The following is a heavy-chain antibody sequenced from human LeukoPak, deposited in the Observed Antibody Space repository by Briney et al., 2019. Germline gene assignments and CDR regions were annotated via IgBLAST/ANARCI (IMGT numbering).Heavy chain of an antibody. V-gene: IGHV3-33*01. CDR2: IWYDGSNK. D-gene: IGHD6-13*01. CDR3: ARSSIGYSSSWYLDY. J-gene: IGHJ4*02. Sequence: GGSLTLSCAASGFTFSSYGMHWVRPAPGQGLEWVAVIWYDGSNKYYADSVKGRFTISRDNSKNTLYLQMNSLRAEDTAVYYCARSSIGYSSSWYLDYWGQGTLVTVSS. CDR1: GFTFSSYG.